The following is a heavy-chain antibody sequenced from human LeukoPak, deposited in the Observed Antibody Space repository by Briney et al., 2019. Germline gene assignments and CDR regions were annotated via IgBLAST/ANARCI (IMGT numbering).Heavy chain of an antibody. Sequence: GGSLRLSCAASGFTFSNAWMSWVRQAPGKGLEWVGRIKSNTDGGTTDYAAPVKGRFTISRDDSKNTLYLQMNSLKTEDTAVYYCTTDATAAILEYYYMDVWGKGTTVTVSS. J-gene: IGHJ6*03. V-gene: IGHV3-15*01. D-gene: IGHD1-1*01. CDR3: TTDATAAILEYYYMDV. CDR1: GFTFSNAW. CDR2: IKSNTDGGTT.